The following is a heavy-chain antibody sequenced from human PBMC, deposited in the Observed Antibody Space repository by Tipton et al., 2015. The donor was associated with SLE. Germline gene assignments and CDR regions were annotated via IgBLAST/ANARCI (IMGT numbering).Heavy chain of an antibody. CDR2: ISHSGST. J-gene: IGHJ3*02. D-gene: IGHD3-22*01. V-gene: IGHV4-34*01. Sequence: TLSLTCAVYGGSFSGYYWSWIRQPPGKGLEWIGEISHSGSTNYNPSLKSRVTISVDTSKNQFSLKLSSVTAADTAVYYCARRWLSYAFDIWGQGTMVTVSS. CDR3: ARRWLSYAFDI. CDR1: GGSFSGYY.